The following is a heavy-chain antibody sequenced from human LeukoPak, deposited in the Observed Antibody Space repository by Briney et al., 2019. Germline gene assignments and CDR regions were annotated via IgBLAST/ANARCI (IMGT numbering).Heavy chain of an antibody. J-gene: IGHJ5*02. CDR1: GYSFTDYY. D-gene: IGHD1-26*01. V-gene: IGHV1-2*02. CDR2: LNPNSGGT. Sequence: ASVKVSCKTSGYSFTDYYMHWVRQAPGQGLEWMGWLNPNSGGTSTAQKFQGRITMTRDTSITTVYMEVSWLTSDDTAIYYCARADRLDGSPYLIGPWGQGALVTVSS. CDR3: ARADRLDGSPYLIGP.